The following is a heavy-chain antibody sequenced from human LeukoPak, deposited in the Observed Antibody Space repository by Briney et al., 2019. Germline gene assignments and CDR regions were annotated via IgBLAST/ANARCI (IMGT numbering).Heavy chain of an antibody. CDR2: INAGNGNT. Sequence: ASVKVSCKASGYTFTTYAIHWVRQAPGQRLEWMGWINAGNGNTKYSQKFQGRVTITRDTSASTAYMELSSLRSEDTAVYYCARDRVSSWYETLVYWGQGTLVTVSS. CDR1: GYTFTTYA. D-gene: IGHD6-13*01. J-gene: IGHJ4*02. V-gene: IGHV1-3*01. CDR3: ARDRVSSWYETLVY.